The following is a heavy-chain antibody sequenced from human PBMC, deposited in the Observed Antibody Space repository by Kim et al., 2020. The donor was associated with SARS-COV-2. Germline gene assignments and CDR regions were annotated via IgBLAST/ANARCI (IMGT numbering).Heavy chain of an antibody. D-gene: IGHD3-10*01. CDR2: IYHSGAT. CDR3: ARLRYGLAPWPYFCGLYV. Sequence: SETLSLTCAVYGGSFSGFYWTYIRQSPTKGLEWIGDIYHSGATNYNPSLGGRVTMSFDTSKNQFSLMLRSVSRADTAVYYFARLRYGLAPWPYFCGLYV. J-gene: IGHJ6*01. V-gene: IGHV4-34*01. CDR1: GGSFSGFY.